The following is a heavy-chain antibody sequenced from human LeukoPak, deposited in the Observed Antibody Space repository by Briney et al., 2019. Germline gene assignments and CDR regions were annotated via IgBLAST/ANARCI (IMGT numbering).Heavy chain of an antibody. CDR1: GFTFSSYA. CDR2: NSGRGGST. D-gene: IGHD3-9*01. J-gene: IGHJ6*04. V-gene: IGHV3-23*01. Sequence: PGGSQGLCCAASGFTFSSYAMSWVRQAPGKGLELVSANSGRGGSTYHADSVKGRFTISRDNSKNTLYLQMNSLRAEDTAVYYCAKDQGERYFDWLRQPYYYYGMDVWGKGTTVTVSS. CDR3: AKDQGERYFDWLRQPYYYYGMDV.